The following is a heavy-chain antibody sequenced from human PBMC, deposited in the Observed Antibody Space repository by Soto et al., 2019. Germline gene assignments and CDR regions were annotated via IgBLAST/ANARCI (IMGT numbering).Heavy chain of an antibody. Sequence: ASVKVSCKASGGTFSSYAISWVRQAPGQGLEWMGGIIPIFGTANYAQKFQGRVTITADESTSTAYMELSSLRSEDTAVYYCAGEWLRFNYYYYGMDVWGQGTTVTVSS. CDR1: GGTFSSYA. CDR3: AGEWLRFNYYYYGMDV. J-gene: IGHJ6*02. V-gene: IGHV1-69*13. D-gene: IGHD5-12*01. CDR2: IIPIFGTA.